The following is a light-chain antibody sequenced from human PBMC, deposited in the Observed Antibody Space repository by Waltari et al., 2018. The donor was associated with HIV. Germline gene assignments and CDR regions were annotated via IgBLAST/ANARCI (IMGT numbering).Light chain of an antibody. CDR1: QDIHTY. V-gene: IGKV1-33*01. J-gene: IGKJ1*01. CDR3: QHYVNLLWT. CDR2: DSS. Sequence: DIQMTQSPSSLSASVGDRVPITCPASQDIHTYLNWYQQKPGKAPKPLIYDSSNLETGVPSRFTGSGSGTDFTFTISSLQPEDIATYYCQHYVNLLWTFGQGTKMEIK.